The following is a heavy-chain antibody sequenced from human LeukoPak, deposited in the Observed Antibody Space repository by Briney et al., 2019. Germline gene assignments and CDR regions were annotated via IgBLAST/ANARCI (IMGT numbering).Heavy chain of an antibody. CDR2: IYSGGPT. V-gene: IGHV3-53*01. CDR3: ARGWVVATGGFDM. Sequence: GGSLRLSCAASVFTVRLYYMTWVRHAPWKGLEWFSVIYSGGPTYYADSVKGRFTISRDNSKNTVYLQMNSLRGEDTAVYFCARGWVVATGGFDMWGQGTMVTVSS. CDR1: VFTVRLYY. J-gene: IGHJ3*02. D-gene: IGHD2-8*02.